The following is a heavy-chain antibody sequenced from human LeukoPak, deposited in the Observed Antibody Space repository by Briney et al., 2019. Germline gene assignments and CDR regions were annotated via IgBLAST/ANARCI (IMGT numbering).Heavy chain of an antibody. CDR2: VSGSGDST. J-gene: IGHJ4*02. CDR3: ARIAAAGTATPL. D-gene: IGHD6-13*01. CDR1: GFSFSSYA. Sequence: GGSLRLSCAASGFSFSSYAMSWVRQAPGKGLEWVSAVSGSGDSTYYADSVKGRFTISRDNSKNTLYLQRNSLRAEDTAVYYCARIAAAGTATPLWGQGTLVTVSS. V-gene: IGHV3-23*01.